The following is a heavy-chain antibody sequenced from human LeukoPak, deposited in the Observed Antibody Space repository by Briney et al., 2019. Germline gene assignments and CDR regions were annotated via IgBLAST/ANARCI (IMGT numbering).Heavy chain of an antibody. CDR2: MNPNSGNT. CDR3: ARERIAARRAAHPNRDWFHP. D-gene: IGHD6-6*01. J-gene: IGHJ5*02. Sequence: GASVKVSCKASGYTFTSYDINWVRQATGQGLEWMGWMNPNSGNTGYAQKFQGRVTMTRNTSISTAYMELSSLRSEDTAVYYCARERIAARRAAHPNRDWFHPWGQGTLVPVSS. V-gene: IGHV1-8*01. CDR1: GYTFTSYD.